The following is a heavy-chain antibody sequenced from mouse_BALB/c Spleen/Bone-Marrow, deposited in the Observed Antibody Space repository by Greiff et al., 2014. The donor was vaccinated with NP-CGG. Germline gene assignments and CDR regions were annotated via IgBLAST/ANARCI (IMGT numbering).Heavy chain of an antibody. CDR1: GFTFSSYT. J-gene: IGHJ2*01. CDR2: ISNGGGST. D-gene: IGHD1-1*01. CDR3: ARHGGSRGYYFDY. Sequence: EVQLQQSGGGLVQPGGSLKLSCAASGFTFSSYTMSWVRQTPEKRLEWVAYISNGGGSTYYPDTVKGRFTISRDNAKNTLYLQRSSLKSEDTATYYCARHGGSRGYYFDYWGQGTTLTVSS. V-gene: IGHV5-12-2*01.